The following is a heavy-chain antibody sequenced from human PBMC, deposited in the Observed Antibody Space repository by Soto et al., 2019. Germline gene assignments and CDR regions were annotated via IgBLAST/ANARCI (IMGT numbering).Heavy chain of an antibody. Sequence: SETLSLTCTVSGDSISTFYWGWMRQSPGKELEWIGYVYYTGSTSYNPSLKSRVTISVDRSKNQFSLKLTSANAADTAVYYCARGRTVRNYADDSSDYFYFFDYWGQGTQVTVSS. V-gene: IGHV4-59*01. D-gene: IGHD3-22*01. J-gene: IGHJ4*02. CDR2: VYYTGST. CDR1: GDSISTFY. CDR3: ARGRTVRNYADDSSDYFYFFDY.